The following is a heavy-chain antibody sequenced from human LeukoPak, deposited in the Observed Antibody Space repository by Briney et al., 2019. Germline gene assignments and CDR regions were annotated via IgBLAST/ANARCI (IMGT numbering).Heavy chain of an antibody. CDR3: ARDRRGSGSSFFDY. Sequence: GGSLRLSCAASGFTFSSYSMNWVRQAPGKGLEWVSYISSSSSTIYYADSVKGRFTISRDNAKNSLYLQMNSLRAEDTAVYYCARDRRGSGSSFFDYWGQGTLVTVSS. V-gene: IGHV3-48*01. D-gene: IGHD1-26*01. CDR2: ISSSSSTI. J-gene: IGHJ4*02. CDR1: GFTFSSYS.